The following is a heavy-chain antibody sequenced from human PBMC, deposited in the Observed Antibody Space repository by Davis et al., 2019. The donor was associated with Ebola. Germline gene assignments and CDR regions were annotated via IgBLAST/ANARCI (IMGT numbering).Heavy chain of an antibody. V-gene: IGHV3-53*01. Sequence: ESLKISCAASGFTFSSYAMHWVRQAPGKGLEWVSVIYSGGSTYYADSVKGRFTISRDNSKNTLYLQMNSLRAEDTAVYYCARGATGYWGQGTLVTVSS. J-gene: IGHJ4*02. CDR2: IYSGGST. CDR1: GFTFSSYA. CDR3: ARGATGY. D-gene: IGHD2-15*01.